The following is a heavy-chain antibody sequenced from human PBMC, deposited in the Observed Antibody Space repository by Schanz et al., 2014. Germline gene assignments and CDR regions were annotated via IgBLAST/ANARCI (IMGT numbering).Heavy chain of an antibody. CDR2: INPSGGST. CDR3: VRDAGWAFGDYHGMDV. CDR1: GGTFTSYY. Sequence: QVQLVQSGAEVMKPGSSVKVSCKASGGTFTSYYMHWVRQAPGQGLEWMGIINPSGGSTSYAQKFQGRVTMTRDTSTSTVYMELRSLISDDTAVYYCVRDAGWAFGDYHGMDVWGQGTSVTVSS. V-gene: IGHV1-46*01. J-gene: IGHJ6*02. D-gene: IGHD3-10*01.